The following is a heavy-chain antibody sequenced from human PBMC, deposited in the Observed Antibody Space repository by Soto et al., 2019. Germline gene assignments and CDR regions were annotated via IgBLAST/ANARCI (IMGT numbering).Heavy chain of an antibody. CDR1: GGSISSYY. V-gene: IGHV4-59*08. CDR3: ARIAYSSGWYLAY. D-gene: IGHD6-19*01. CDR2: SYYSGST. Sequence: SETLCLTCTVSGGSISSYYWSWIRQPPGKGPEWIGYSYYSGSTNYNPSLKSRVTISVDTSKNQFSLKLSSVTAADTAVYYCARIAYSSGWYLAYWGQGTLVTVFS. J-gene: IGHJ4*02.